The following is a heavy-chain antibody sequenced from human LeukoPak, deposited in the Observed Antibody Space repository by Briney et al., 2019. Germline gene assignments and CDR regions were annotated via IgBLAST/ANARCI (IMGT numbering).Heavy chain of an antibody. CDR1: GGSISSGSHY. V-gene: IGHV4-39*07. J-gene: IGHJ4*02. D-gene: IGHD1-20*01. CDR3: ARDLIIGTPSFDF. CDR2: IYYSGST. Sequence: SETLSLTCSVSGGSISSGSHYWGWIRQPPGKGLEWIASIYYSGSTFYNPSLNNRVTISVDTAKNQFSLKLSSVTAADTAVYYCARDLIIGTPSFDFWGQGTMVTVTS.